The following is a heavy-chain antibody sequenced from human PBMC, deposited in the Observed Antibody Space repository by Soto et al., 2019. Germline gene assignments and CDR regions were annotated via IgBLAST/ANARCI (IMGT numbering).Heavy chain of an antibody. CDR2: ISYDGSNK. CDR3: ARELQFWGTKNFDY. V-gene: IGHV3-30-3*01. J-gene: IGHJ4*02. Sequence: GGSLRLSCAASGFTFSSYAMHWVRQAPGKGLEWVAVISYDGSNKYYADSVKGRFTISRDNSKNTLYLQMNSLRAEDTAVYYCARELQFWGTKNFDYWGQGTLVTVSS. D-gene: IGHD1-1*01. CDR1: GFTFSSYA.